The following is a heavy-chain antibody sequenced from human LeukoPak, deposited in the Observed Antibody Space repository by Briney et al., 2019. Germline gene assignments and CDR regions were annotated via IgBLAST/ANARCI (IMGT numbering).Heavy chain of an antibody. D-gene: IGHD3-22*01. CDR1: GFTFSSYW. J-gene: IGHJ3*02. CDR2: INSDGSST. Sequence: GGSLRLSCAASGFTFSSYWMHWVRQAPGKGLVWVSRINSDGSSTSYADSVKGRFTISRDNSKNTLYLQMNSLRAEDTAVYYCAKDGPDYYDRAFDIWGQGTMVTVSS. CDR3: AKDGPDYYDRAFDI. V-gene: IGHV3-74*01.